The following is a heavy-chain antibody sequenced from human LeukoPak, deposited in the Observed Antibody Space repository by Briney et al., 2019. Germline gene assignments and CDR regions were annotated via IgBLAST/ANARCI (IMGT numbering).Heavy chain of an antibody. CDR1: GLSFSSYW. J-gene: IGHJ6*02. CDR3: VRGAYYFYGMDV. Sequence: GGSLRLSCAASGLSFSSYWMHWVRQGPGKGLVWVAQINGDGSDTNYADSMKGRFTISRDNAKNTLYLHINSLRAEDTAVFYCVRGAYYFYGMDVWGQGTTVTASS. D-gene: IGHD3-16*01. CDR2: INGDGSDT. V-gene: IGHV3-74*01.